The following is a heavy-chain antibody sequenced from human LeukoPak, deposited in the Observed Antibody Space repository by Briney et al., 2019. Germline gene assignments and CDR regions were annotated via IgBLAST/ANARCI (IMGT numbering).Heavy chain of an antibody. J-gene: IGHJ4*02. CDR1: GFTFSNSA. V-gene: IGHV3-74*01. CDR2: INTDGTVT. Sequence: GGSLRLSCAASGFTFSNSAMNWVRQVPGKGLESVSRINTDGTVTTYADSVKGRFTVSRDNADNTMFLQMNSVRDEDTAVYYCATKQWLAPPPDSWGQGTPVTVSS. CDR3: ATKQWLAPPPDS. D-gene: IGHD6-19*01.